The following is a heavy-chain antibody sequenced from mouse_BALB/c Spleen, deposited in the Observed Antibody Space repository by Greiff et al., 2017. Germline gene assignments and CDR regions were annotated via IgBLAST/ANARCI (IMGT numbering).Heavy chain of an antibody. Sequence: VQLQQSGPGLVAPSQSLSITCTVSGFSLTSYGVHWVRQPPGKGLEWLGVIWAGGSTNYNSALMSRLSISKDNSKSQVFLKMNSLQTDDTAMYYCARGEHLVRYYAMDYWGQGTSVTVSS. CDR1: GFSLTSYG. CDR2: IWAGGST. CDR3: ARGEHLVRYYAMDY. J-gene: IGHJ4*01. D-gene: IGHD5-2*01. V-gene: IGHV2-9*02.